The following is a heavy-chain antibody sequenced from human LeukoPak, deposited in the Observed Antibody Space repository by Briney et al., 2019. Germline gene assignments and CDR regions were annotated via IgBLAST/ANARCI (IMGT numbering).Heavy chain of an antibody. J-gene: IGHJ4*02. Sequence: GGSLRLSCAASGFTFSSYAMHWVRQAPGKGLEWVAVISYDGSNKYYADSVKGRFTISRDNSKNTLYLQMNSLRAEDTAVYYWARWGVATIRAFFDSWGQGTLVTVSS. CDR1: GFTFSSYA. D-gene: IGHD5-12*01. V-gene: IGHV3-30-3*01. CDR2: ISYDGSNK. CDR3: ARWGVATIRAFFDS.